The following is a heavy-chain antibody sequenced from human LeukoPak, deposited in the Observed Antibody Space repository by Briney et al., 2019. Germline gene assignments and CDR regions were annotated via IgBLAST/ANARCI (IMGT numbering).Heavy chain of an antibody. V-gene: IGHV3-23*01. Sequence: GGSLRLSCAASGFTFSRYVMSWVRQAPGKGLEWVSAISGSGGSTYFPDSVKGRFTISRDNSKNTLYLQMNSLRAEDTAVYYCAKGPSGSYYGFDMWGQGTMVTVSS. CDR1: GFTFSRYV. CDR2: ISGSGGST. J-gene: IGHJ3*02. D-gene: IGHD3-10*01. CDR3: AKGPSGSYYGFDM.